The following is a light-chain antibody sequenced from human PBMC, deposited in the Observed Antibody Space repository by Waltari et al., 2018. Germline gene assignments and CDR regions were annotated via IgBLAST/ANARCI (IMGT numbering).Light chain of an antibody. V-gene: IGKV1-5*03. CDR3: QQYNSYSLLT. CDR1: QSISKW. J-gene: IGKJ4*01. CDR2: EAS. Sequence: DIRMTQSPSTLSASAGDRVIISCRASQSISKWLAWYQQKPGKAPKLLIYEASTLQSGVPSRCSGTGSGTDVTLTISSLQPDDFATYYCQQYNSYSLLTFGGGTKVEIK.